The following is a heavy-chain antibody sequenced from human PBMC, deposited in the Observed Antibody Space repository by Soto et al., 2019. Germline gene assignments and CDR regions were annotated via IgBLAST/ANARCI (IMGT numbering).Heavy chain of an antibody. D-gene: IGHD1-1*01. CDR3: ARDRNDFDAFDI. CDR2: ISGSGGST. CDR1: GFTFSSYA. J-gene: IGHJ3*02. Sequence: GGSLRLSCAASGFTFSSYAMSWVRQAPGKGLEWVSAISGSGGSTYYADSVKGRFTISRDNSKNTLYLQMNSLRAEDTAVYYCARDRNDFDAFDIWGQGTMVTVSS. V-gene: IGHV3-23*01.